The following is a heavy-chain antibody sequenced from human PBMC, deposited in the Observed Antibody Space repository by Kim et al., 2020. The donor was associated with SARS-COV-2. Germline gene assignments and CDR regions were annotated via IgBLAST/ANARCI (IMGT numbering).Heavy chain of an antibody. J-gene: IGHJ3*02. V-gene: IGHV4-39*01. Sequence: YYNPSLKRRVTISVDTSKNQFSLKLSSVTAADTAVYYCARPNTAMDAFDIWGQGTMVTVSS. D-gene: IGHD5-18*01. CDR3: ARPNTAMDAFDI.